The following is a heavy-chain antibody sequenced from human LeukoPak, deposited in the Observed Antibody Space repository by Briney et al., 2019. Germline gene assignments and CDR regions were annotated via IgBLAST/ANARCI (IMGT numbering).Heavy chain of an antibody. CDR2: ISWNSGNI. CDR1: GFSFDDYA. CDR3: ARAPTRTTVTTGY. J-gene: IGHJ4*02. D-gene: IGHD4-17*01. Sequence: GGSLRLSCVVSGFSFDDYAMHWVRQAPGKGLEWVSSISWNSGNIGYADSVKGRFTISRDNAKNSLYLQMNSLRAEDTAVYYCARAPTRTTVTTGYWGQGTLVTVSS. V-gene: IGHV3-9*01.